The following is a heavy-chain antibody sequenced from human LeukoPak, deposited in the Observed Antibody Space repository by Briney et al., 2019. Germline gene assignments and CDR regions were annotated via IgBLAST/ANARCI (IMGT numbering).Heavy chain of an antibody. Sequence: ASVKVSCKASGYTFTGYYMHWVRQAPGQGLEWMGWMNPNSGNTGYAQKFQGRVTMTRNTSIGTAYMELSSLRSEDTAVYYCARVATIHWFDPWGQGTLVTVSS. CDR3: ARVATIHWFDP. D-gene: IGHD5-12*01. V-gene: IGHV1-8*02. J-gene: IGHJ5*02. CDR1: GYTFTGYY. CDR2: MNPNSGNT.